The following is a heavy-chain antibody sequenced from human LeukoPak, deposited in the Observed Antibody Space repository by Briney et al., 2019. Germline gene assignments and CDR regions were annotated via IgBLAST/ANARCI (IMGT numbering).Heavy chain of an antibody. J-gene: IGHJ4*02. CDR1: GGSFSHYY. Sequence: SETLSLTCAVYGGSFSHYYWSWIRQPPGKGLEWIGEINHSGSTNYDPSLKSRVTISVDTSKNQFSLKLSSVTAADTAVYYCARAPRGMVRGAVYFDYWGQGTLVTVSS. CDR3: ARAPRGMVRGAVYFDY. V-gene: IGHV4-34*01. CDR2: INHSGST. D-gene: IGHD3-10*01.